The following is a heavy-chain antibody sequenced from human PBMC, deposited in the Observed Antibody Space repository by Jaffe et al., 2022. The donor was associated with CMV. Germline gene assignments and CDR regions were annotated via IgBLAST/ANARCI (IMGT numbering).Heavy chain of an antibody. D-gene: IGHD6-13*01. CDR3: TRARRLAAAAPRY. CDR2: IRSKAYGGTT. CDR1: GFTFGDYA. J-gene: IGHJ4*02. V-gene: IGHV3-49*05. Sequence: EVQLVESGGGLVKPGRSLRLSCTASGFTFGDYAMSWFRQAPGKGLEWVGFIRSKAYGGTTEYAASVKGRFTISRDDSKSIAYLQMNSLKTEDTAVYYCTRARRLAAAAPRYWGQGTLVTVSS.